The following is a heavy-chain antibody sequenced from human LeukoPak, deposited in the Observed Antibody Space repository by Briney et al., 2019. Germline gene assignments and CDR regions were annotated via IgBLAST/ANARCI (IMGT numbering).Heavy chain of an antibody. Sequence: SETLSLTCTVSGGSINSYYWSWIRQPPGKGLEWIGYIYYSGSTSYSPSLKGRVTISVDTSKNQFSLKLSSVTAADTAVYYCARGLAAAGTSYFDYWGQGTLVTVSS. V-gene: IGHV4-59*01. CDR1: GGSINSYY. J-gene: IGHJ4*02. CDR3: ARGLAAAGTSYFDY. CDR2: IYYSGST. D-gene: IGHD6-13*01.